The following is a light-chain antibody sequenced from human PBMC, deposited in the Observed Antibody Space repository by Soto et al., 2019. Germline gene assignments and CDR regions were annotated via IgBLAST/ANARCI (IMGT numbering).Light chain of an antibody. Sequence: DIQKTQSPSTLSASVGDRVTLTCRASQSVSDWLAWYQQKPGKAPKVLIYKASNLESGVPSRFSGSGSGTEFTLTISSLQPDDSATYYCQQYNTFSPYTFGQGTKLEIK. CDR3: QQYNTFSPYT. V-gene: IGKV1-5*03. CDR1: QSVSDW. CDR2: KAS. J-gene: IGKJ2*01.